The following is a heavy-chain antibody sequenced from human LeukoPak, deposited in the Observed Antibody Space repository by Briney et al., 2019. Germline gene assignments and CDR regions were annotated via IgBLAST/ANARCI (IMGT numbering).Heavy chain of an antibody. Sequence: SQTLSLTCAISGDSLSSKSAPWKWIRQSPSGGLGWGGRTYYRSKLSNEYAVSVKSRIIINPDTSQNQFSLQLNTLTPEDTAVYFCARAPIGGGYFDHWGRGTLVTVSS. CDR3: ARAPIGGGYFDH. CDR2: TYYRSKLSN. J-gene: IGHJ2*01. D-gene: IGHD2-21*01. V-gene: IGHV6-1*01. CDR1: GDSLSSKSAP.